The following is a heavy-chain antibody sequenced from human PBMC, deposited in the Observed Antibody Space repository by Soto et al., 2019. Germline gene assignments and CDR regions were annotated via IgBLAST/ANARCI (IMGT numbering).Heavy chain of an antibody. CDR2: ISYDGSNK. CDR1: GFTFRSYG. J-gene: IGHJ3*02. V-gene: IGHV3-30*18. CDR3: AKGGVGSTSNAFDI. D-gene: IGHD1-26*01. Sequence: GGSLRLSCAASGFTFRSYGMHWVRQAPAKGREWVAVISYDGSNKYYADSVKGRFTISIDNSKNTLYLQMNSLRAEDTAVYYCAKGGVGSTSNAFDIWGQGTMVTVSS.